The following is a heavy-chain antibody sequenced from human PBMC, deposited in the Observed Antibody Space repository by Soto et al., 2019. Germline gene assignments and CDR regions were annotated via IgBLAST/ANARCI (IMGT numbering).Heavy chain of an antibody. Sequence: QVQLVQSGAEVKKPGASVKVFCKASGYTFTSYAMHWVRQAPGQRLEWMGWINAGNGNTKYSQKFQGRVTITRDTSASTAYMELSSLRSEDTAVYYCARDLSTYDILTGYDDAFDIWGQGTMVTVSS. CDR1: GYTFTSYA. CDR3: ARDLSTYDILTGYDDAFDI. CDR2: INAGNGNT. V-gene: IGHV1-3*01. J-gene: IGHJ3*02. D-gene: IGHD3-9*01.